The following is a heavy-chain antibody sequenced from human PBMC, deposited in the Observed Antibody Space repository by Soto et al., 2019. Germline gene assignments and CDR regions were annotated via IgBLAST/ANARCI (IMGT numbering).Heavy chain of an antibody. CDR2: IKTRREGGTT. J-gene: IGHJ4*02. CDR3: ADLAMFGTGNF. Sequence: EVHLVESGGGLVKPGGSLRLSCVASGITVSNAWMSWVRQAPGKGLEWIGRIKTRREGGTTDYPTSVEGRFSISRDDSTNTVFLQMSGLKIEDSAIYYCADLAMFGTGNFWGQGTLVIVSS. CDR1: GITVSNAW. D-gene: IGHD3-16*01. V-gene: IGHV3-15*01.